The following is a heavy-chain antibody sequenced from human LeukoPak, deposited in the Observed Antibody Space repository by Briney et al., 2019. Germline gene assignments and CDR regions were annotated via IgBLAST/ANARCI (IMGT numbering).Heavy chain of an antibody. CDR3: ARNFSSGWFDY. V-gene: IGHV4-39*07. J-gene: IGHJ4*02. CDR2: IYCSGST. D-gene: IGHD6-19*01. CDR1: GGSISSSSYY. Sequence: PSETLSLTCTVSGGSISSSSYYWGWIRHPPGKGLEWIGSIYCSGSTSYNPSLKSRVTISVDTSKNQFSLKVSSVTAADTAVYYCARNFSSGWFDYWGQGTLVTVSS.